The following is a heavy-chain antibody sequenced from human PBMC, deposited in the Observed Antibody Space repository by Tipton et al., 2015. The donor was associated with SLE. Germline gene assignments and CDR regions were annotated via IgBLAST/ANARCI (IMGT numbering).Heavy chain of an antibody. CDR3: ARAYGLASPGSFDY. CDR2: IYYSGST. Sequence: TLSLTCTVSGVSISTSTSYWGYWAWIRQPPGKGLEWIGSIYYSGSTYYHPSLKSRVTMSVDTSKNQFFLNLSSVTAADTAIYYCARAYGLASPGSFDYWGQGALVIVSS. J-gene: IGHJ4*02. V-gene: IGHV4-39*07. CDR1: GVSISTSTSY. D-gene: IGHD5-24*01.